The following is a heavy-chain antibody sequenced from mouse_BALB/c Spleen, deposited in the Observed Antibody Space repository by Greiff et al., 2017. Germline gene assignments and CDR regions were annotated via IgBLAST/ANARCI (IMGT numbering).Heavy chain of an antibody. V-gene: IGHV6-6*02. Sequence: EVKVEESGGGLVQPGGSMKLSCVASGFTFSNYWMNWVRQSPEKGLEWVAEIRLKSNNYATHYAESVKGRFTISRDDSKSSVYLQMNNLRAEDTGIYYCTRVTTVVADYWGQGTTLTVSS. CDR3: TRVTTVVADY. CDR2: IRLKSNNYAT. CDR1: GFTFSNYW. J-gene: IGHJ2*01. D-gene: IGHD1-1*01.